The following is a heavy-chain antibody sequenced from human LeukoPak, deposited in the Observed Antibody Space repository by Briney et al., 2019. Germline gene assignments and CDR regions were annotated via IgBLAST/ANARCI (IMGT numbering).Heavy chain of an antibody. J-gene: IGHJ4*02. CDR1: GFTFSSYA. V-gene: IGHV3-30*04. Sequence: GRFLRLSCAASGFTFSSYAMHRVRQAPGKGLEWVAVISYDGSNKYYADSVKGRFTISRDNSKNTLYLQMNSLRAEDTAVYYCAKAPPKLTSPHFDYWGQGTLVTVSS. D-gene: IGHD1-1*01. CDR3: AKAPPKLTSPHFDY. CDR2: ISYDGSNK.